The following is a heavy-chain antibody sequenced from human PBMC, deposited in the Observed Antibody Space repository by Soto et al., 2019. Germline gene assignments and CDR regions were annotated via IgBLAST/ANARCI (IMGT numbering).Heavy chain of an antibody. CDR1: GFTFSIYA. Sequence: QVQLVESGGGVVQPGRSLRLSCAASGFTFSIYAMHWVRQAPGKGLEWVAVISYDGSNKYYADSVKGRFTISRDNSKNTGYLQMNSRRAEDSAVYYCAREYSDGWFDPWGQGTLVTVSS. V-gene: IGHV3-30-3*01. CDR3: AREYSDGWFDP. J-gene: IGHJ5*02. CDR2: ISYDGSNK. D-gene: IGHD2-21*01.